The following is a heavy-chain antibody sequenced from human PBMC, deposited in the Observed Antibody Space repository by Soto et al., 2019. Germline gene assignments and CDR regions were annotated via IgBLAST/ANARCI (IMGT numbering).Heavy chain of an antibody. D-gene: IGHD4-17*01. CDR2: IYYSGST. CDR3: ASRLTLATTTGDAFDL. CDR1: SGSIINYY. Sequence: SETLSLTCTVSSGSIINYYWSWIRQPPGKVLECIGFIYYSGSTNYNSFLKSRVTMSLDMSRQQLSLKLNSVTAADTAFYYCASRLTLATTTGDAFDLWGQGTMVTVSS. J-gene: IGHJ3*01. V-gene: IGHV4-59*01.